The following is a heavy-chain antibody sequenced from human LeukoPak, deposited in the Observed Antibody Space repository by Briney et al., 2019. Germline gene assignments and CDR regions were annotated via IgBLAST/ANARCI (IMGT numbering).Heavy chain of an antibody. CDR1: GGTFSSYA. V-gene: IGHV1-69*05. D-gene: IGHD2-2*02. Sequence: ASVKVSCKASGGTFSSYAISWVRQAPGQGLEWMGGIIPIFGTANYAQKFQGRVTITTDVSTSTAYMELSSLRSEDTAVYYCARVPPDCSSTSCYSYWGQGTLVTVSS. J-gene: IGHJ4*02. CDR2: IIPIFGTA. CDR3: ARVPPDCSSTSCYSY.